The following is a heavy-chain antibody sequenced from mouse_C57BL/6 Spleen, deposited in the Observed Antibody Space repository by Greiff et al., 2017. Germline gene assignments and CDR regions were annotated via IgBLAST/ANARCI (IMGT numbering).Heavy chain of an antibody. CDR3: ARRNGYTYWYFDV. CDR1: GYTFTSYW. J-gene: IGHJ1*03. CDR2: IDPSDSYT. V-gene: IGHV1-69*01. D-gene: IGHD2-2*01. Sequence: QVQLQQSGAELVMPGASVKLSCKASGYTFTSYWMHWVKQRPGQGLEWIGEIDPSDSYTNYNQKFKGKSTLTVDKSSSTAYMQLSSLTSEDSAVYYCARRNGYTYWYFDVWGTGTTVTVSS.